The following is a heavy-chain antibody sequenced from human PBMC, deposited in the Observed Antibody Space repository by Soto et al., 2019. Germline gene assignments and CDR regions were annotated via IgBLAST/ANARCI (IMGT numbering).Heavy chain of an antibody. CDR3: ARPLAGGDNWLDP. J-gene: IGHJ5*02. CDR1: GYSFTSYW. CDR2: IYPGDSDT. Sequence: GESLKISCKGSGYSFTSYWIGWVRQMPGKGLEWMGIIYPGDSDTRYSPSFLGQVTISADKSISPAYLQWSSLKASDTAMYECARPLAGGDNWLDPWGQGTLVTVSS. V-gene: IGHV5-51*01. D-gene: IGHD3-10*01.